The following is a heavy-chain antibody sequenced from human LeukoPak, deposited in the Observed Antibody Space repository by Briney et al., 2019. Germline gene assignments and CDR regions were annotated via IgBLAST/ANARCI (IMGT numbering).Heavy chain of an antibody. V-gene: IGHV4-30-4*08. Sequence: SETLSLTCTVSGGSISSGDYYWSWIRQPPGKGLEWIGYIYYSGSTYYNPSLKSRVTISVDTSKNQFSLKLSSVTAADTAVYYCARGDRSTYYDFWSAYDVFDIWGQGTMVTVSS. CDR1: GGSISSGDYY. CDR2: IYYSGST. D-gene: IGHD3-3*01. CDR3: ARGDRSTYYDFWSAYDVFDI. J-gene: IGHJ3*02.